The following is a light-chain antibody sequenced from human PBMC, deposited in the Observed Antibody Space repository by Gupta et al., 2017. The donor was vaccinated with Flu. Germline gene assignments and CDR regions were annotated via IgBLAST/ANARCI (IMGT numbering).Light chain of an antibody. CDR3: QTWDSATGHRI. Sequence: HTISSSGGSYNIGSNYVYWYQKNPGQAPELVLYENTNRPSGIPERFSGSNSGTTATLSISRVEAGDEADYYCQTWDSATGHRIFGGGTKLTVL. CDR1: NIGSNY. V-gene: IGLV3-21*02. J-gene: IGLJ2*01. CDR2: ENT.